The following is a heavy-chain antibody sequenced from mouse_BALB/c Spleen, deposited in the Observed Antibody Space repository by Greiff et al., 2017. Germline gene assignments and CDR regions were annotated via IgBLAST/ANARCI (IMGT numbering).Heavy chain of an antibody. D-gene: IGHD4-1*02. J-gene: IGHJ1*01. Sequence: QVQLKESGPGLVAPSQSLSITCTVSGFSLTGYGVNWVRQPPGKGLEWLGMIWGDGSTDYNSALKSRLSISKDNSKSQVFLKMNSLQTDDTARYYGARCNCDWDFDVWGAGTTVTVSS. CDR1: GFSLTGYG. CDR3: ARCNCDWDFDV. CDR2: IWGDGST. V-gene: IGHV2-6-7*01.